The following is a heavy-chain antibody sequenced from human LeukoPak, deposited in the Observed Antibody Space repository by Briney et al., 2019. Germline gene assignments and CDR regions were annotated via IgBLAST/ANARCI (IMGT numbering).Heavy chain of an antibody. D-gene: IGHD2-15*01. Sequence: GGSLRLSCAASGFTFSSYWMHWVRQAPGKGLVWVSRINTDGSSTSYADSVKGRFTISRDNAKNTLYLQMNSLRAEDTAVYYCARGGYCSGGSCLSDYFDCWGQGTLVTVSS. CDR2: INTDGSST. J-gene: IGHJ4*02. CDR1: GFTFSSYW. V-gene: IGHV3-74*01. CDR3: ARGGYCSGGSCLSDYFDC.